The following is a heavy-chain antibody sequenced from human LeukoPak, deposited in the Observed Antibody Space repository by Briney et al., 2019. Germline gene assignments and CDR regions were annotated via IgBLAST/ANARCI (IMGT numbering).Heavy chain of an antibody. J-gene: IGHJ4*02. CDR2: INSDVSST. D-gene: IGHD4-17*01. Sequence: PGRSLRLSCAASGFTFSSYWMHWVRHAPGKGLVWVSRINSDVSSTTYADSVKGRFTISRDNAKNTLYLQMNSLSAEDTAVYYCARVGGKYGDYHFDCWGQGTLVTVSS. CDR1: GFTFSSYW. CDR3: ARVGGKYGDYHFDC. V-gene: IGHV3-74*01.